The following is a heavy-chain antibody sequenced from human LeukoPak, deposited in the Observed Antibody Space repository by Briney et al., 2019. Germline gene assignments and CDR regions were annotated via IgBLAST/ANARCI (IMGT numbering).Heavy chain of an antibody. CDR3: ASLRRSKPQLFDY. D-gene: IGHD6-13*01. J-gene: IGHJ4*02. V-gene: IGHV4-34*01. CDR2: INHSGST. Sequence: SETLSLTCAVYGGSFSGYYWSWIRQPPGKGLEWIGEINHSGSTNYNPSLKSRVTISVDTSKNQFSLKLSSVTAADTAVYYCASLRRSKPQLFDYWGQGTLVTVSS. CDR1: GGSFSGYY.